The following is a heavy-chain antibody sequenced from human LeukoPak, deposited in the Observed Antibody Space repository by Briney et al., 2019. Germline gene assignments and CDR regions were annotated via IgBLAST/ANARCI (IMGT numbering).Heavy chain of an antibody. CDR3: AKEVVAAPLGYYYYYGMDV. V-gene: IGHV3-23*01. D-gene: IGHD2-15*01. CDR2: ISGSGGST. CDR1: GFTFSSYA. J-gene: IGHJ6*02. Sequence: HLGGSLRLSCAASGFTFSSYAMSWVRQAPGKGLEWVSAISGSGGSTYYADSVKGRFTISRDNSKNTLYLQMNSLRAEDTAVYYCAKEVVAAPLGYYYYYGMDVWAQGTTVTVSS.